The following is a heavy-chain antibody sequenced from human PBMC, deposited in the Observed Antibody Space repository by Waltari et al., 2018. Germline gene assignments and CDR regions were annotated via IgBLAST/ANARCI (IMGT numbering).Heavy chain of an antibody. D-gene: IGHD6-6*01. V-gene: IGHV4-38-2*01. Sequence: QVQLQESGPGLVKPSETLSLTCAVSGYSISSGYYWGWLRQPPGKGLEWIGSIYHSGSTYYNPSLKSRVTISVDTSKNQFSLKLSSVTAADTAVYYCARGNSSIAALDYWGQGTLVTVSS. CDR3: ARGNSSIAALDY. J-gene: IGHJ4*02. CDR1: GYSISSGYY. CDR2: IYHSGST.